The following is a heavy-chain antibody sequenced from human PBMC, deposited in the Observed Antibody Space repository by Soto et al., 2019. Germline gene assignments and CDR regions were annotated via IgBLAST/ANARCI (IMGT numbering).Heavy chain of an antibody. V-gene: IGHV4-34*01. Sequence: PSETLSLTCAVYGGSFSGYYWSWIRQPPGEGLEWIGEINHSGSTNYNPSLKSRVTISVDTSKNQFSLKLSSVTAADTAVYYCARRESDFWSGYYNWFDPWGQGTLVTSPQ. CDR3: ARRESDFWSGYYNWFDP. J-gene: IGHJ5*02. D-gene: IGHD3-3*01. CDR1: GGSFSGYY. CDR2: INHSGST.